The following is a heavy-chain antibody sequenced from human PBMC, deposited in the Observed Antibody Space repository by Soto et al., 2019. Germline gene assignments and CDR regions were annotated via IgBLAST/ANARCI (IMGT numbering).Heavy chain of an antibody. CDR1: GFSMSSYW. Sequence: EVQLVESGGGLVQPGGSLRLSCAASGFSMSSYWMSGVRQAPGKGLEWVANMNRDGSESDYVGSVKGRFTFTRDNAKNSLYLQMNSLRAEDTAVYYCARLSTSAGRRDLACWGQGTLVTVSS. CDR2: MNRDGSES. V-gene: IGHV3-7*01. J-gene: IGHJ4*02. CDR3: ARLSTSAGRRDLAC.